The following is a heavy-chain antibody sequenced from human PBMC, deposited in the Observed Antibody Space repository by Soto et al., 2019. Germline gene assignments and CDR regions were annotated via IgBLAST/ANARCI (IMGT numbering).Heavy chain of an antibody. CDR1: GFTFSSYD. CDR2: IGTAGDA. V-gene: IGHV3-13*01. CDR3: ARLIQNGVDDAFDI. J-gene: IGHJ3*02. D-gene: IGHD4-17*01. Sequence: GSLTLSCAASGFTFSSYDMHWVSQATGKGLEWVSAIGTAGDAYYPGSVKGRFTISRENAKNSLYLQMNSLRAGDTAVYYCARLIQNGVDDAFDIWGQGTMVTVSS.